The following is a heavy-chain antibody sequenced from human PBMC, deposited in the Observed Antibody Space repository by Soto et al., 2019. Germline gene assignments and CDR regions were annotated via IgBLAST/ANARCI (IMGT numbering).Heavy chain of an antibody. D-gene: IGHD2-15*01. CDR3: AKDIGYCSGGSCYSADYYYYGMDV. Sequence: EVQLVESGGGLVQPGRSLRLSCAASGFTFDDYAMHWVRQAPGKGLEWVSGISWNSGSIGYADSVKGRFTISRDNAKNSLYLQMNSLRAEDTALYYCAKDIGYCSGGSCYSADYYYYGMDVWGQGTTVTVSS. CDR1: GFTFDDYA. V-gene: IGHV3-9*01. J-gene: IGHJ6*02. CDR2: ISWNSGSI.